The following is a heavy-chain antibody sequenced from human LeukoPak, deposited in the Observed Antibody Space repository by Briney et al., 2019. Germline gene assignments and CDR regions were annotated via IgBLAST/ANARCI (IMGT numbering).Heavy chain of an antibody. CDR1: GYTFTSYG. Sequence: ASVKVSCKASGYTFTSYGISWVRQAPGQGLEWMGWISAYNGNTNYAQKLQGRVTMTTDTSTSTAYMELRSLRSDDTAVYYCARDLSGYSSGWYDFNWFDPWGQGTLVTVSS. V-gene: IGHV1-18*01. CDR2: ISAYNGNT. D-gene: IGHD6-19*01. J-gene: IGHJ5*02. CDR3: ARDLSGYSSGWYDFNWFDP.